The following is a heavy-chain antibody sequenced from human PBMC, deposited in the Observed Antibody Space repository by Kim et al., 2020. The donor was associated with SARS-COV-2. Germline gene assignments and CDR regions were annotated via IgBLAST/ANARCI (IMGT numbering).Heavy chain of an antibody. CDR3: ARDDCSGSGCYSKDTFDL. D-gene: IGHD2-15*01. CDR2: INPSGGMR. J-gene: IGHJ3*01. CDR1: GFIFSNHE. V-gene: IGHV3-48*03. Sequence: GGSLRLSCAASGFIFSNHEMNWVRQAPGKGLEWVSYINPSGGMRSYADSVKGRFIISRDNAKNSVYLQMNSLRADDTAVYYCARDDCSGSGCYSKDTFDLWGQGTMVTVSS.